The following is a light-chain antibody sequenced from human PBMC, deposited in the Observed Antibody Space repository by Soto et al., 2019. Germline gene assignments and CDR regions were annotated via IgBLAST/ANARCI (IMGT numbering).Light chain of an antibody. J-gene: IGKJ1*01. Sequence: DIQLTQSPSSLSASVGQRVTITCRASQSISSYLNWYQQKPGKAPQLLIYAASSLQSGVPSRFSGSGSGTDFTLTISSLEPEDFAVYYCQQRSNWTFGQGTK. CDR1: QSISSY. V-gene: IGKV1-39*01. CDR2: AAS. CDR3: QQRSNWT.